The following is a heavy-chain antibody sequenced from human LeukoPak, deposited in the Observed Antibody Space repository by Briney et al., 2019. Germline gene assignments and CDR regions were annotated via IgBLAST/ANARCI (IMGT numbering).Heavy chain of an antibody. CDR2: ISSGSSTI. V-gene: IGHV3-48*01. CDR3: ARVTVGATADYFDY. Sequence: GGSLRLSCAASGFTFSDHDIDWVRQAPGKGLEWLSYISSGSSTIYYADSVKGRFTISRDNARNSLYLQMNGLRAEDTAVYYCARVTVGATADYFDYWGQGTLVTVSS. J-gene: IGHJ4*02. CDR1: GFTFSDHD. D-gene: IGHD1-26*01.